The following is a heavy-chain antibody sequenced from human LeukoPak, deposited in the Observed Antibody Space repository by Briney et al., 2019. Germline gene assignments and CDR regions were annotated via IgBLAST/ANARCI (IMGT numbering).Heavy chain of an antibody. CDR1: GFTFSSYG. D-gene: IGHD2-15*01. J-gene: IGHJ4*02. CDR2: IYSGGNT. Sequence: PGGSLRLSCAASGFTFSSYGMHWVRQAPGKGLEWVSVIYSGGNTYYADSVKGRFTISRDNSKNTLYFQMNSLRAEDTAVYYCARVPRSGGGTYFDYWGQGTLVTVSS. V-gene: IGHV3-53*01. CDR3: ARVPRSGGGTYFDY.